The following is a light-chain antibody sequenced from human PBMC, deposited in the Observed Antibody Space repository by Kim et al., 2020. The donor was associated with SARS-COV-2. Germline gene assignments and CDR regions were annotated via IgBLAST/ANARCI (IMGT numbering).Light chain of an antibody. CDR1: QDMSSS. V-gene: IGKV1-27*01. CDR2: AAY. Sequence: ESVGDGVTISCRASQDMSSSFAWYQQKPGKVPKVLIYAAYTLQSGVPSRFSGSGSGTEFTLTISSLQTEDMATYYCLKYNSAPWTFGPVTKVDIK. J-gene: IGKJ1*01. CDR3: LKYNSAPWT.